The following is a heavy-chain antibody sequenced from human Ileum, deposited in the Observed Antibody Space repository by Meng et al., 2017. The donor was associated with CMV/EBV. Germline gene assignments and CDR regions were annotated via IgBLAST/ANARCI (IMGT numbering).Heavy chain of an antibody. Sequence: VPLQEAGPRLVKSSETLALTCTVSGGSISGSFFWSWVRQSAGKRLEWIGRIDPSGSANYNPSLQGRITVSIDTSNNQFSLTLTSVTAADTAVYYCARECVGEGDWCHWDYWFDPWGQGTLVTVSS. CDR1: GGSISGSFF. CDR2: IDPSGSA. J-gene: IGHJ5*02. V-gene: IGHV4-4*07. D-gene: IGHD2-21*01. CDR3: ARECVGEGDWCHWDYWFDP.